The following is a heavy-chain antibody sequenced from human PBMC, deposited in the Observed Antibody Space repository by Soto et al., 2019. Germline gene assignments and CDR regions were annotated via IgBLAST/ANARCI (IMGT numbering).Heavy chain of an antibody. D-gene: IGHD2-15*01. Sequence: SGPTLVKPTQTLTLTCTFSGFSLSTSGVGVGWIRQPPGKALEWLALIYWNDDKRYSPSLKSRLTITKDTSKNQVVLTMTNMDPVDTATYYCAHAFRPVVAATGYFDYWGQGTLVTVSS. V-gene: IGHV2-5*01. CDR1: GFSLSTSGVG. J-gene: IGHJ4*02. CDR2: IYWNDDK. CDR3: AHAFRPVVAATGYFDY.